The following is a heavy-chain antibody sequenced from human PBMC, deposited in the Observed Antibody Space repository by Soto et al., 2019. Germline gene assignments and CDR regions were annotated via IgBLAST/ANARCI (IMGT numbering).Heavy chain of an antibody. CDR2: ISSSSSTI. J-gene: IGHJ6*02. CDR1: GFTFSSYS. D-gene: IGHD2-2*01. V-gene: IGHV3-48*02. CDR3: ARDPNIVLVPAALRSYYYYYGMDV. Sequence: GGSLRLSCAASGFTFSSYSMNWVRQAPGKGLEWVSYISSSSSTIYYADSVKGRFTISRDNAKNSLYLQMNSLRDEDTAVYYCARDPNIVLVPAALRSYYYYYGMDVWGQGTTVTV.